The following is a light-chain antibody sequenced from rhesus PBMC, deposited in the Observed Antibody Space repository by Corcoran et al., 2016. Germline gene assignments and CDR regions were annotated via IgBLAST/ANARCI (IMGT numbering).Light chain of an antibody. V-gene: IGKV1-25*01. CDR3: QHYYITPYS. CDR1: QGITND. Sequence: DIQMTQSPSSLSASVGDRVTITCRASQGITNDLAWYQQKPGETPKLLIYEASSLQSGMPSRFSGSGSGTDFTLTISSLQPEDFSTYYCQHYYITPYSFGQGTKVEIK. J-gene: IGKJ2*01. CDR2: EAS.